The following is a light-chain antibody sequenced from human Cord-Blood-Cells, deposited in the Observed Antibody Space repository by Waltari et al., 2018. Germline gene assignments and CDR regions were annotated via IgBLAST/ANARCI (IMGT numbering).Light chain of an antibody. CDR1: QSISSY. CDR3: QQSYSTPRT. J-gene: IGKJ1*01. Sequence: DIQMTQSPSSLSASVGDRVTITCRASQSISSYLNWYKQKPGKAPKLLIYAASSLQSGVPSRFSGSGSRTDFTLTISSLQPEDFATYYCQQSYSTPRTFGQGTKVEIK. V-gene: IGKV1-39*01. CDR2: AAS.